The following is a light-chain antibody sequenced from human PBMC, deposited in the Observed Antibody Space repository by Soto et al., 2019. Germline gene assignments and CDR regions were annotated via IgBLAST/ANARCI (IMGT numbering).Light chain of an antibody. CDR1: QSFGNSH. V-gene: IGKV3-20*01. CDR2: GAS. CDR3: QQYDRSPL. J-gene: IGKJ4*01. Sequence: EIVLTQSPGALSLSPGERATLSCRASQSFGNSHSAWYQQKPGQATRLLIYGASNRATGVSDRFSGSGCGTDITLIITRLEPEDSAVYYCQQYDRSPLFGGGTKVEI.